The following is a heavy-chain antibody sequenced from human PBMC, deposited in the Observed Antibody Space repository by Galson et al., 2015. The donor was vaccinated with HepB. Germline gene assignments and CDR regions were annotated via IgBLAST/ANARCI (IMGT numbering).Heavy chain of an antibody. J-gene: IGHJ5*02. CDR1: GYTFTSYD. V-gene: IGHV1-8*01. D-gene: IGHD3-3*01. CDR2: MNPNSGNT. Sequence: SVKVSCKASGYTFTSYDINWVRQATGQGLEWMGWMNPNSGNTGYAQKFQGRVTMTRNTSISTAYMELSSLRSEDTAVYYCARGVGGWSGYYFRDSWFDPWGQGTLVTVSS. CDR3: ARGVGGWSGYYFRDSWFDP.